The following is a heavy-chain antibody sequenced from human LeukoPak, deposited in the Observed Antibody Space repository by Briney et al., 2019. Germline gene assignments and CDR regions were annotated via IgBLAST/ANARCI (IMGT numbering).Heavy chain of an antibody. D-gene: IGHD4-17*01. CDR3: AKGATTMSTADAFVL. Sequence: PGGSLRLSCVASEFMFSKYGIHWVRQAPGKGLEWVAVISYDGRNVDYEDSVKGRFTISRDNSKNTVYLQMSSLRTEDTAVYYWAKGATTMSTADAFVLWGQGAMVTVSS. CDR2: ISYDGRNV. V-gene: IGHV3-30*18. CDR1: EFMFSKYG. J-gene: IGHJ3*01.